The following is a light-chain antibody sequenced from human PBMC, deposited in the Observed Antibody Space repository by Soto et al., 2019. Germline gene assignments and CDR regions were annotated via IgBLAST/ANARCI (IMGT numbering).Light chain of an antibody. Sequence: EIVLRQSPATLSLSPGERATLSCRAGQSVKTFLVWYQQRPGQAPRLLIYGASTRATGIPARCSGSGSGTEFTLTISSLQSEDFAVYYCQQYNNWLWTFGQGTKVDIK. J-gene: IGKJ1*01. V-gene: IGKV3-15*01. CDR1: QSVKTF. CDR3: QQYNNWLWT. CDR2: GAS.